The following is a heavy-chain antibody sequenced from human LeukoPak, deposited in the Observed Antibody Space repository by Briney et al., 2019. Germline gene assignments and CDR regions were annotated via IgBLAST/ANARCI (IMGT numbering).Heavy chain of an antibody. CDR2: ISTGGAGT. CDR3: AKGATDYYDNSGFYLHFDY. D-gene: IGHD3-22*01. J-gene: IGHJ4*02. Sequence: GGSLRLSCAASGFTFSGYAMNWVRQAPGKGLEWASSISTGGAGTYYADSVKGRFTISRDNSKNTLYLQMNSLRAEDTAVYYCAKGATDYYDNSGFYLHFDYWGQGALVTVSS. CDR1: GFTFSGYA. V-gene: IGHV3-23*01.